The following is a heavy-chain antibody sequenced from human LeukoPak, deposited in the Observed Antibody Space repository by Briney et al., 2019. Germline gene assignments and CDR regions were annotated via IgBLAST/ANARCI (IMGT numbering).Heavy chain of an antibody. CDR3: ARRVIVVDQGHFDL. J-gene: IGHJ2*01. V-gene: IGHV3-23*01. CDR2: ISGSGTTT. CDR1: GYTFTDYA. D-gene: IGHD3-22*01. Sequence: GGSLRLSCAASGYTFTDYAMSWVRQAPGKGLEWVSGISGSGTTTYYADSMKGRSTMSRDNSKNTLYLQMNRLRVEDTAVYYCARRVIVVDQGHFDLWGRGTLVTVSS.